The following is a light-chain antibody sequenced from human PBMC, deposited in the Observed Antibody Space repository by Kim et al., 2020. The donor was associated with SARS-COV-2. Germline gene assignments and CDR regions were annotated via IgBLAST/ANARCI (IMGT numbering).Light chain of an antibody. J-gene: IGLJ1*01. CDR1: ISNIGIHS. V-gene: IGLV1-47*01. CDR2: RND. CDR3: AARDDTLSGFL. Sequence: GQRVTISSSGSISNIGIHSAYWYQQFPGTAPKLLTYRNDHRPSGVPDRFSGSKSGTSASLAISGLRSADEADYYCAARDDTLSGFLFGGGTKVTVL.